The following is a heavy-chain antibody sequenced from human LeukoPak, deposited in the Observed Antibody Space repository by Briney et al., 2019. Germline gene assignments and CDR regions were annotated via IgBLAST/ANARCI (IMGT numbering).Heavy chain of an antibody. V-gene: IGHV4-39*07. D-gene: IGHD2-15*01. CDR1: GGSISSSSYY. CDR3: ARGKDIDFYY. J-gene: IGHJ4*02. CDR2: IYYSGST. Sequence: SETLSLTCTVSGGSISSSSYYWGWIRQPPGKGLEWIGSIYYSGSTYYNPSLKSRVTISVDTSKNQFSLKLSSVTAADTAVYYCARGKDIDFYYWGQGTLVTVST.